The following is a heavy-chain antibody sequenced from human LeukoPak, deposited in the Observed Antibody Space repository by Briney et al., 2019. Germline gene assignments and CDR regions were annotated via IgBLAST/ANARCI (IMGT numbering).Heavy chain of an antibody. CDR3: AKVNKQWLVFDY. CDR1: GGSFSGYY. CDR2: ISGSGGST. V-gene: IGHV3-23*01. D-gene: IGHD6-19*01. Sequence: ETLSLTCAVYGGSFSGYYWSWIRQTPGKGLEWVSAISGSGGSTYYADSVKGRFTISRDNSKNTLYLQMNSLRAEDTAVYYCAKVNKQWLVFDYWGQGTPVTVSS. J-gene: IGHJ4*02.